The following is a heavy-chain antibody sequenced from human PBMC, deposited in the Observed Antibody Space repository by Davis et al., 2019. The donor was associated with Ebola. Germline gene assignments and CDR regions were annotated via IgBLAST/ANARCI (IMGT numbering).Heavy chain of an antibody. CDR1: GFTFSSYG. J-gene: IGHJ6*02. Sequence: GGSLRLSCAASGFTFSSYGMHWVRQAPGKGQEWVAVTWYDGSNKYYADSVKGRFTISRDNSKNTLYLQMNSLRAEDTAVYYCARSSIAARPGYYYGMDVWGQGTTVTVSS. V-gene: IGHV3-33*01. CDR2: TWYDGSNK. D-gene: IGHD6-6*01. CDR3: ARSSIAARPGYYYGMDV.